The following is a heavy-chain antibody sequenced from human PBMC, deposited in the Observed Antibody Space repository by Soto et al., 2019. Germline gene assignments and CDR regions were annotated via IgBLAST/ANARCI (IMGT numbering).Heavy chain of an antibody. CDR3: ASRLGDGGNWYFDL. V-gene: IGHV3-64*01. CDR1: GFTFSSYA. CDR2: ISSNGGST. J-gene: IGHJ2*01. D-gene: IGHD6-25*01. Sequence: EVQLVESGGGLVQPGGSLRLSCAASGFTFSSYAMHWVRQAPGKGLEYVSAISSNGGSTYYANSVKGRFTISRDNSKNTLYLQMGSLRAEDMAVYYCASRLGDGGNWYFDLWGRGTLVTVSS.